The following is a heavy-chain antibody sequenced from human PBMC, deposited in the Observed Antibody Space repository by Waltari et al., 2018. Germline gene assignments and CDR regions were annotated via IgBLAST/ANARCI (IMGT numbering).Heavy chain of an antibody. CDR3: ARGRTYYDFWSGYYPFDY. D-gene: IGHD3-3*01. Sequence: QLQLQESGPGLVKPSETLSLTCTVSGGSISSSSYYWGWIRQPPGKGLEWIGSIYYSGRTYSNPSLKSRVTISVDTSKNQFSRKLSSVTAADTAVYYCARGRTYYDFWSGYYPFDYWGQGTLVTVSS. CDR2: IYYSGRT. J-gene: IGHJ4*02. V-gene: IGHV4-39*01. CDR1: GGSISSSSYY.